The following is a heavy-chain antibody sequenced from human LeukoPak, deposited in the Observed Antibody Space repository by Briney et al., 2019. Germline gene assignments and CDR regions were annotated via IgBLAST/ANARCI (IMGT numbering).Heavy chain of an antibody. D-gene: IGHD6-13*01. CDR2: MRYDGSNK. V-gene: IGHV3-30*02. Sequence: GGSLRLSCAASGFTFSSYGMHWVRQAPGKGLEWVAFMRYDGSNKYYADSVKGRFTISRDNSKNTLYLQMNSLRAEDTAVYYCAKELFRRIAAAGPPLDYWGQGTLVTVSS. CDR3: AKELFRRIAAAGPPLDY. CDR1: GFTFSSYG. J-gene: IGHJ4*02.